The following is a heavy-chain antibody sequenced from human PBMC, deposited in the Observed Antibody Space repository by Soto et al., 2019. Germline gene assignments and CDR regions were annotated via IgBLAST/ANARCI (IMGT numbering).Heavy chain of an antibody. Sequence: QVQLVQSGAEVKKPGSSVKVSCKASGGTFSTYTITWVRQAPGQGLEWMGRIIPIIGIINYAQKFQGRVTISADEVTGTAYMEMTGLRSDDTAVYYCAGDPDSHYNDSHAASYPWGQGTLVTVSS. J-gene: IGHJ5*02. CDR1: GGTFSTYT. V-gene: IGHV1-69*08. CDR3: AGDPDSHYNDSHAASYP. D-gene: IGHD4-4*01. CDR2: IIPIIGII.